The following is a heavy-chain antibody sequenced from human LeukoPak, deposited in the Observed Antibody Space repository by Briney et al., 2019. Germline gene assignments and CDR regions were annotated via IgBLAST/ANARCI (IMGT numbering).Heavy chain of an antibody. J-gene: IGHJ1*01. V-gene: IGHV1-24*01. D-gene: IGHD3-22*01. CDR2: FDPEDGET. CDR3: ATVSYFYDSSGYQGYFQH. Sequence: ASVKVSCKVSGYTLTEFSIHWVRQAPGKGLEWMGGFDPEDGETIYAQRFQGRVTMTEDTSTDTAYMELSSLRSEDAAVYYCATVSYFYDSSGYQGYFQHWGQGTLVTVSS. CDR1: GYTLTEFS.